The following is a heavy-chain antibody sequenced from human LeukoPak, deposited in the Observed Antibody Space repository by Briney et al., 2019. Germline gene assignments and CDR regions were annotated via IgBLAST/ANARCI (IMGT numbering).Heavy chain of an antibody. V-gene: IGHV4-39*07. CDR2: VYYSGKT. Sequence: SETLSLTCSVSGGSIISGNNYWGWIRQPPGKELEWIANVYYSGKTYYNPSLKSRVTVSVDTSKNQFSLNLTSVTAADTAVYYCARVYFWTIYFKPFDLWGQGALVTVSS. J-gene: IGHJ4*02. CDR3: ARVYFWTIYFKPFDL. CDR1: GGSIISGNNY. D-gene: IGHD3/OR15-3a*01.